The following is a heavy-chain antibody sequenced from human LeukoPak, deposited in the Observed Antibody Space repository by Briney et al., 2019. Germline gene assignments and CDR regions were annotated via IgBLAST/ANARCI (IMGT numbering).Heavy chain of an antibody. V-gene: IGHV1-58*01. J-gene: IGHJ4*02. CDR3: AAARYYDILTGYYTPGLDY. D-gene: IGHD3-9*01. Sequence: SVKVSCKASGFTFTSSAVQWVRQARGQRLEWIGWIVVGSGNTNYAQKFQEGVTITRDMTTSTAYMELSSLRSEDTAVYYCAAARYYDILTGYYTPGLDYWGQGTPVTVPS. CDR1: GFTFTSSA. CDR2: IVVGSGNT.